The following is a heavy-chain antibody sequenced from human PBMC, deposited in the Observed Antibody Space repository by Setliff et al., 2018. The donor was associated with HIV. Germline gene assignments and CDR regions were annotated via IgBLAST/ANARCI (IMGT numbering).Heavy chain of an antibody. V-gene: IGHV4-38-2*01. J-gene: IGHJ5*02. CDR3: ARGLTAPAAAGS. Sequence: PSETLSLTCAVSGYSISSSHWWGWIRQPPGKGLEWIGSISLSGSTYYNPSLQSRVTISIDMSKNHFSLNLKSVTAADTAIYYCARGLTAPAAAGSWGQGMLVTVSS. CDR2: ISLSGST. CDR1: GYSISSSHW. D-gene: IGHD6-13*01.